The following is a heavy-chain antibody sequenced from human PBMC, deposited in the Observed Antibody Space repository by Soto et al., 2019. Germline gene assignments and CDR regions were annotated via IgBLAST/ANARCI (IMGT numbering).Heavy chain of an antibody. CDR3: ARSGSGSGWL. CDR2: IYYSGST. Sequence: QVQLQESGPGLVKPSETLSLTCTVSGGSVSSGRFYWSWIRQPPGKGLEWIGYIYYSGSTKYNPSLTSRVTISVYTSKNQFSLKLTSVTAADTAVYYCARSGSGSGWLGGQGTLVTVSS. CDR1: GGSVSSGRFY. J-gene: IGHJ4*02. V-gene: IGHV4-61*01. D-gene: IGHD6-19*01.